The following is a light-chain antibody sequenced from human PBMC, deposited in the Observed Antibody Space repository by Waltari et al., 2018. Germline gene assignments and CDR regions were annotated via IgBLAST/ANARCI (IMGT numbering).Light chain of an antibody. Sequence: EIEMTPSPGTLSVSPGERATLSCRASESVGTFLAWYQQKPGQSPRLLIYGASTRATGIPARFSGSGSGTEFTLTISSLQSEDFAVYYCQHYDNWPANTFGQGTRVEIK. CDR1: ESVGTF. V-gene: IGKV3-15*01. CDR2: GAS. J-gene: IGKJ5*01. CDR3: QHYDNWPANT.